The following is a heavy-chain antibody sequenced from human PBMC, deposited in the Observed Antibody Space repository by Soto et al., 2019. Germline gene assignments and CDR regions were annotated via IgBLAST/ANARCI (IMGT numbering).Heavy chain of an antibody. J-gene: IGHJ5*02. CDR2: VYFSGNT. Sequence: SETLSLTCTVSGSSLSSYYWTWIRHSPGKGLEWIGYVYFSGNTNYNPSLKSRVTISIDTSKNQFSLRLASVTAADTAFYYCGSVRPSGYVLSWGQGTLVTVSS. CDR3: GSVRPSGYVLS. CDR1: GSSLSSYY. D-gene: IGHD6-25*01. V-gene: IGHV4-59*01.